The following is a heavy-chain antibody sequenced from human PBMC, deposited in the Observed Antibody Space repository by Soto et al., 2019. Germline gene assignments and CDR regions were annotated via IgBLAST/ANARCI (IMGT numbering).Heavy chain of an antibody. V-gene: IGHV1-8*01. CDR2: MNPNSGNT. Sequence: GASVKVSCKASGYTFTSYDINWVRQATGQGLEWMGWMNPNSGNTNYAQKFQGRVTMTRDTSTSTVYMALSSLRSEDTAVYYCARGPWEVTIFEWGMDVWGPGTTVTVSS. J-gene: IGHJ6*02. CDR3: ARGPWEVTIFEWGMDV. CDR1: GYTFTSYD. D-gene: IGHD3-3*01.